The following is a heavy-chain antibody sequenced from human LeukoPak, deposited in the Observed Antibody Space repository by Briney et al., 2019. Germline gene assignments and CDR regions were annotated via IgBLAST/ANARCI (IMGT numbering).Heavy chain of an antibody. CDR3: AKDGPFAAAGSFGH. V-gene: IGHV3-30*18. J-gene: IGHJ4*02. Sequence: GGSLRLSCAASGFTFRTYGMHWVRQAPGKGLEWVAVISYDGTYKYYADSVKGRFTLSRDNSKNTVYLQMNSLRAEDTAVYYCAKDGPFAAAGSFGHWGQGTLVTVSS. CDR2: ISYDGTYK. CDR1: GFTFRTYG. D-gene: IGHD6-13*01.